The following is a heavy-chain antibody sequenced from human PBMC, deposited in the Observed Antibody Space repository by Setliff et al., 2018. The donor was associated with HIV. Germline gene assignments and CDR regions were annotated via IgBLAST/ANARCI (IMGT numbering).Heavy chain of an antibody. Sequence: PSETLSLTCNVSGGSISGYYWSWIRQPAGKGLEWIGRVSTSGSTKYNPSLKSRVTISLDASKNQISVKFSSVTASDTAIYYCGRHRPFTAFDVWGQGTMVTVSS. J-gene: IGHJ3*01. CDR3: GRHRPFTAFDV. CDR1: GGSISGYY. V-gene: IGHV4-4*07. CDR2: VSTSGST.